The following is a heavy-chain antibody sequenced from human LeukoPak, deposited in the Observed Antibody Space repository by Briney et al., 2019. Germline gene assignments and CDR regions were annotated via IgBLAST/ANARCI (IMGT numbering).Heavy chain of an antibody. V-gene: IGHV3-23*01. CDR1: GFTFSSYG. CDR2: ISNSGGST. D-gene: IGHD2-2*01. CDR3: AKAGQLPFFDY. Sequence: GGSLRLSCAASGFTFSSYGMSWVRQAPGKGLGWVSAISNSGGSTPYADSVKGRFTISRDNSKNTLYLQMNSLRGEDTAVYYCAKAGQLPFFDYWGQGTLVTVSS. J-gene: IGHJ4*02.